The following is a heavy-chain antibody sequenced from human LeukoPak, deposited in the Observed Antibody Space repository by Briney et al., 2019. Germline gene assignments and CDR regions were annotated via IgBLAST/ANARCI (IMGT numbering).Heavy chain of an antibody. CDR2: TYYRSKWYN. V-gene: IGHV6-1*01. CDR1: GDSVSSNSAA. CDR3: ARAWLPSSSWYLYYYYGMDV. D-gene: IGHD6-13*01. J-gene: IGHJ6*04. Sequence: SQTLSLTCAISGDSVSSNSAAWNWIRQSPSRGLEWLGRTYYRSKWYNDYAVSVKSRITINPDTSKNQFSLQLNSVTPEDTAVYYCARAWLPSSSWYLYYYYGMDVWGKGTTVTVSS.